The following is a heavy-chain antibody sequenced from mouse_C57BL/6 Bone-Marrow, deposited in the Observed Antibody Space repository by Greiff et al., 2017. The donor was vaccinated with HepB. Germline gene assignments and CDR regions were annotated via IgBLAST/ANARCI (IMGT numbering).Heavy chain of an antibody. CDR2: IDPSDSYT. CDR1: GYTFTSYW. D-gene: IGHD1-1*01. CDR3: ARIFITTVVAKGFDY. Sequence: VQLQQSGAELVKPGASVKLSCKASGYTFTSYWMQWVKQRPGQGLEWIGEIDPSDSYTNYNQKFKGKATLTVDTSSSTAYMQLSSLTSEDSAVYYCARIFITTVVAKGFDYWGQGTTLTVSS. J-gene: IGHJ2*01. V-gene: IGHV1-50*01.